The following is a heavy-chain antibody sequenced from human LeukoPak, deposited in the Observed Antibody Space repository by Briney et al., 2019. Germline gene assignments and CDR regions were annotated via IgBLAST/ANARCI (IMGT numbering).Heavy chain of an antibody. V-gene: IGHV1-69*04. Sequence: SVKVSCKASGGTFSSYAISWVRQAPGQGLEWMGRIIPILGIANYAQKFQGRVTITADKSTSTAYMELSSLRSEDTAVYYCARDLYDSSGYYVDYWGQGTLVTVSS. CDR1: GGTFSSYA. J-gene: IGHJ4*02. CDR3: ARDLYDSSGYYVDY. CDR2: IIPILGIA. D-gene: IGHD3-22*01.